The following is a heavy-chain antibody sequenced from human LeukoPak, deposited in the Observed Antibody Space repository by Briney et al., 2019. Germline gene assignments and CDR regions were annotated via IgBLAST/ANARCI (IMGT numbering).Heavy chain of an antibody. Sequence: ASVKVSSKASGYTFTSYHMHWVRQAPGQGLEWMGIINPSGGTTNYAQKFQGRVTITADESTSTAYMELSSLRSEDTAVYYCARDLPGSGWTNAFDIWGQGTMVTVSS. V-gene: IGHV1-46*01. D-gene: IGHD6-19*01. CDR2: INPSGGTT. CDR1: GYTFTSYH. CDR3: ARDLPGSGWTNAFDI. J-gene: IGHJ3*02.